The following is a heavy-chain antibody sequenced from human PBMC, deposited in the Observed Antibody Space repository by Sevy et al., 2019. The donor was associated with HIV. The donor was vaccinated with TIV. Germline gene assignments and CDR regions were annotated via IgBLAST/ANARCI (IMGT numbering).Heavy chain of an antibody. J-gene: IGHJ3*02. CDR2: IYGSSGAT. Sequence: GSLRLSCKPSGFTFISYAMNWVRQAPGKGLEWVSTIYGSSGATYYGVSVKGRFTISRDNSKNTLYLQMNSLRTEDTAVYYCAGGRYDSSGSFDAFDIWGQGTMVTVSS. D-gene: IGHD3-22*01. CDR1: GFTFISYA. V-gene: IGHV3-23*01. CDR3: AGGRYDSSGSFDAFDI.